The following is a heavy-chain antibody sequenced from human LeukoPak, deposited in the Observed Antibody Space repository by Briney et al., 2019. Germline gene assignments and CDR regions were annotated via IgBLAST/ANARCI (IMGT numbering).Heavy chain of an antibody. V-gene: IGHV3-30-3*02. D-gene: IGHD6-13*01. J-gene: IGHJ4*02. Sequence: GGSLRLSCAASGFTFSSYAMHWVRQAPGKGLEWVAVISYDGRNNYYADSVKGRFTNSRDNSKNTLYLQMNSLRAEDTAVYYCAKTGYSSSWYAGPFDYWGQGTLVTVSS. CDR2: ISYDGRNN. CDR1: GFTFSSYA. CDR3: AKTGYSSSWYAGPFDY.